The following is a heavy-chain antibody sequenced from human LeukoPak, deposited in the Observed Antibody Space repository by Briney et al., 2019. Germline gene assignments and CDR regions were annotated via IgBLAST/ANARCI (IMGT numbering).Heavy chain of an antibody. J-gene: IGHJ4*02. Sequence: GGSLRLSCAASGFTFSIYEMNWVRQAPGKGREWVSYISSSGSTIYYADSVKGRFTISRDNAKNSLYLQMNSLRAEDTAVYYCALGRYCSGGSCLSDWGQGTLVTVSS. V-gene: IGHV3-48*03. CDR2: ISSSGSTI. D-gene: IGHD2-15*01. CDR3: ALGRYCSGGSCLSD. CDR1: GFTFSIYE.